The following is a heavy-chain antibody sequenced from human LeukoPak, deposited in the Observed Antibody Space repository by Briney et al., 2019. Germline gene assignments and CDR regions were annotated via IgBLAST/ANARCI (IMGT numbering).Heavy chain of an antibody. CDR2: ISGGGSTK. J-gene: IGHJ4*02. Sequence: GGSLRLSCVASAITFSDYYMSWIRQAPGKGLEWVSYISGGGSTKYYADSVKGRFTISRDNAKNSLYLQMNSLRAEDTAVYYCARGGYCSNGVCYTSRSLDYWGQGTLVTVSP. V-gene: IGHV3-11*01. CDR3: ARGGYCSNGVCYTSRSLDY. D-gene: IGHD2-8*01. CDR1: AITFSDYY.